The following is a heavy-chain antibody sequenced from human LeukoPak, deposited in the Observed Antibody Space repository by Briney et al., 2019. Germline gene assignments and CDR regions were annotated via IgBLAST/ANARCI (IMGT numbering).Heavy chain of an antibody. J-gene: IGHJ4*02. V-gene: IGHV4-59*12. CDR1: GASINSYY. D-gene: IGHD3-10*01. Sequence: SETLSLTCSVSGASINSYYWSWIRQPPGKGLEWIGNIYYNRSTTYHPSLKSRVTISVDTSTNQFSLKLTSVTPEDTAVYYCARENTLVRGTRNPFDYWGRGTLVTVSS. CDR2: IYYNRST. CDR3: ARENTLVRGTRNPFDY.